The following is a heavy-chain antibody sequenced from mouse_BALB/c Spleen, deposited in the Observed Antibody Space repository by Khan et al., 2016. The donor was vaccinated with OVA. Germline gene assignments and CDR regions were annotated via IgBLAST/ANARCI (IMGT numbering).Heavy chain of an antibody. Sequence: EVKLEESGGGLVQPGGSMKLSCVASGFTFSHYWMNWVRQSPEKGLEWVAEIRLKSNNYATHYAESVKGRFTISRDDSKSSVFLQMNNLRAEDIGIYDCTRVDGYGDWYFDVWGAGSTVTVSA. V-gene: IGHV6-6*02. J-gene: IGHJ1*01. CDR1: GFTFSHYW. CDR2: IRLKSNNYAT. CDR3: TRVDGYGDWYFDV. D-gene: IGHD2-2*01.